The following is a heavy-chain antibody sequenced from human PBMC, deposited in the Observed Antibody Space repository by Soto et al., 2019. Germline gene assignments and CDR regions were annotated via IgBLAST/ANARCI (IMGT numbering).Heavy chain of an antibody. Sequence: QVQLVESGGGLVKPGGSLRLSCAASGFSFSDSYMSWVRQAPGKGLAWVAYISGSSGYTGYADSVKGRFTISRDNAKNSLYRQMNSLRVEDTGVYYCARDRGAYGPHDVWGHGTTVTVSS. CDR3: ARDRGAYGPHDV. V-gene: IGHV3-11*06. CDR1: GFSFSDSY. CDR2: ISGSSGYT. D-gene: IGHD3-10*01. J-gene: IGHJ6*02.